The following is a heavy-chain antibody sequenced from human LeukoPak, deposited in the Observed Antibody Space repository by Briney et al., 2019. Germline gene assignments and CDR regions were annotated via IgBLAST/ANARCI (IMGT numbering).Heavy chain of an antibody. Sequence: PGGSLRLSCAASGFTFSSYSMNWVRQAPGKGLEWVSYISSSGSTIYYADSVKGRFTISRDNSKNTLYLQMNSLRAEDTAVYYCARMYLGYCSSTSCSPGYWGQGTLVTVSS. CDR3: ARMYLGYCSSTSCSPGY. D-gene: IGHD2-2*01. CDR1: GFTFSSYS. V-gene: IGHV3-48*01. J-gene: IGHJ4*02. CDR2: ISSSGSTI.